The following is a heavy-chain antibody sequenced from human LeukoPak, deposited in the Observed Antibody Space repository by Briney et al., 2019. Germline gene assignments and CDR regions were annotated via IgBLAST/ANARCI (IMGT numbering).Heavy chain of an antibody. J-gene: IGHJ6*03. CDR2: IYSGGST. Sequence: GGSLRLSCAASGFTVSSNYMSWVRQAPGKGLEWVSVIYSGGSTYYADSVKGRFTISRDNSKNTLYLQMNSLRAEDMAVYYCARDGHYYGSGSYYYYYYMDVWGKGTTVTISS. CDR1: GFTVSSNY. D-gene: IGHD3-10*01. CDR3: ARDGHYYGSGSYYYYYYMDV. V-gene: IGHV3-66*01.